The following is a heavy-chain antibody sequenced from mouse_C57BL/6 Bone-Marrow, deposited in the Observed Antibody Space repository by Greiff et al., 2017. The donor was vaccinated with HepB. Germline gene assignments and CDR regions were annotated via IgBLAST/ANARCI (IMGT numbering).Heavy chain of an antibody. V-gene: IGHV1-54*01. J-gene: IGHJ1*03. CDR1: GYSFTNYL. CDR2: INPGSGDT. CDR3: AGGRGYFDV. D-gene: IGHD1-1*02. Sequence: QVQLQESGAELVRPGTSVKVSCKASGYSFTNYLIEWVKQRPGQGLEWIGVINPGSGDTNYNEKFKGKATLTADKSTSTAYMQLSSLTSEDSAVYFCAGGRGYFDVWGTGTTVTVSS.